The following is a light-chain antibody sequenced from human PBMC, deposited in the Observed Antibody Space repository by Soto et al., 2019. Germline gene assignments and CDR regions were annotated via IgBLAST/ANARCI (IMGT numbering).Light chain of an antibody. Sequence: QSVLTQPRSVSGSPGQSVTLSCTGTSSDVGGYNYVTWYQQYPGKAPKVMIYDVKTRPSGVPDRFSGSKSGNTASLTISGXXXXXXXXXXCCSYAGDYTFVFGTGTKLTVL. V-gene: IGLV2-11*01. J-gene: IGLJ1*01. CDR3: CSYAGDYTFV. CDR2: DVK. CDR1: SSDVGGYNY.